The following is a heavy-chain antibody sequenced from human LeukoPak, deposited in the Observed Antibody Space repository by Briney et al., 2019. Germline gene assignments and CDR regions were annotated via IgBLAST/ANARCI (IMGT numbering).Heavy chain of an antibody. J-gene: IGHJ5*02. CDR2: VYPGDSDT. V-gene: IGHV5-51*01. D-gene: IGHD3-22*01. CDR3: AGMYYYDSSGYPRGYNWFDP. Sequence: GESLKISCKGSGYSFTSYWISWVRQMPGKGLEWMGIVYPGDSDTRYSPSFQGQVTISADKSISTAYLQWSSLKASDTAMYYCAGMYYYDSSGYPRGYNWFDPWGQETLVTVSS. CDR1: GYSFTSYW.